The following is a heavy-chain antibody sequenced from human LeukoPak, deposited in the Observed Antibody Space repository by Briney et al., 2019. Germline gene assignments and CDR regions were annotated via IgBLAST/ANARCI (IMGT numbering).Heavy chain of an antibody. CDR1: GFTFSTYA. D-gene: IGHD3-9*01. Sequence: GGSLRLSCAASGFTFSTYAMHWVRQAPGKGLEWVAVLSYDGSNKYYADSVKGRFTISRDNSKNTLYLQMNSLRPEDTAIYYCARDREDLLTGLDYWGQGTLVTVSS. V-gene: IGHV3-30*04. CDR2: LSYDGSNK. CDR3: ARDREDLLTGLDY. J-gene: IGHJ4*02.